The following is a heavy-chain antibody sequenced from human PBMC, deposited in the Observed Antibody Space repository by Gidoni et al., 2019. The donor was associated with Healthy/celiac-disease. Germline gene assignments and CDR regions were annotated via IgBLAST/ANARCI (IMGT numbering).Heavy chain of an antibody. Sequence: VQLLESGGGVVQPGRSLRLSCAAYGLPFSSYGMHWGRQAPGKGLEWVAVIWYDGSNKYYADSGKGRFTISRDNSKNTLYLQMNSLRAEDTAVYYCAREGVVTPHYFDYWGQGTLVTVSS. D-gene: IGHD2-21*02. CDR2: IWYDGSNK. V-gene: IGHV3-33*01. CDR1: GLPFSSYG. CDR3: AREGVVTPHYFDY. J-gene: IGHJ4*02.